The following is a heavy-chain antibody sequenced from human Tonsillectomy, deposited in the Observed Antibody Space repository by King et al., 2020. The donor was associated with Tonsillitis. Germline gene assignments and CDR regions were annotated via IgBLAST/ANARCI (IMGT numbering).Heavy chain of an antibody. Sequence: LVESGGGVVQPGRSLRLSCAASGVTFSSYGMHWVRQAPGKGLEWVAVIWYDGSNNYYADSVKGRFTISRDNSKNTLYLQMNSLRAEDTAVYYCARDSRRQRFDYWGQGTLVTVSS. J-gene: IGHJ4*02. CDR3: ARDSRRQRFDY. D-gene: IGHD1-1*01. CDR2: IWYDGSNN. V-gene: IGHV3-33*01. CDR1: GVTFSSYG.